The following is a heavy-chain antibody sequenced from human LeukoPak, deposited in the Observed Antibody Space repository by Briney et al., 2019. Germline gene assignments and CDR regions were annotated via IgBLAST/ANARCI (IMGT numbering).Heavy chain of an antibody. V-gene: IGHV3-74*01. CDR2: ISPDGTTT. CDR3: AMGGSGYFTY. D-gene: IGHD6-19*01. CDR1: GFTFSSYW. J-gene: IGHJ4*02. Sequence: GGSLRLSCAASGFTFSSYWMHWVRQVPGKGLVWVSRISPDGTTTTYADSVKGRFTISRDNAKNTLFLQMHSLGAEDTTVYYCAMGGSGYFTYWGQGTLVTVSS.